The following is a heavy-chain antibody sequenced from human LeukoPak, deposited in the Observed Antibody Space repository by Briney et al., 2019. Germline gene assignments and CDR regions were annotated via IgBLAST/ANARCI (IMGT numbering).Heavy chain of an antibody. CDR1: GGSISSSSYY. CDR3: ARDLAVRGRNAAGPDP. J-gene: IGHJ5*02. Sequence: SETLSLTCTVSGGSISSSSYYWGWIRQPPGKGLEWIGSIYYSGSTYYNPSLKSRATISVDTSKNQFSLKLSSVTAADTAVYYCARDLAVRGRNAAGPDPWGQGTLVTVSS. V-gene: IGHV4-39*07. CDR2: IYYSGST. D-gene: IGHD1-14*01.